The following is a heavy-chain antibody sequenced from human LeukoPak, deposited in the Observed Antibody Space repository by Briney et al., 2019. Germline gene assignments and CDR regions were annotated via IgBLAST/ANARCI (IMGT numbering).Heavy chain of an antibody. D-gene: IGHD6-19*01. CDR3: ARSLYSSGRAPFDY. V-gene: IGHV4-30-2*02. CDR1: GGSINSGGYY. CDR2: IYQSGST. J-gene: IGHJ4*02. Sequence: SQTLSLTCTVSGGSINSGGYYWSWIRQPPGKGLEWIGYIYQSGSTYYNPSLKSRVTVSVDTSKNQFSLKLSSVTAADTAVYYCARSLYSSGRAPFDYWGQGTLVTVSS.